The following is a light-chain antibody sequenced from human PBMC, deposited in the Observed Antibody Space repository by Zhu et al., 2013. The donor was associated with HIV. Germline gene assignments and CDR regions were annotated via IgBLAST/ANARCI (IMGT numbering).Light chain of an antibody. Sequence: DAQMTQSPSSLSASVGDRVTITCRASQNINTYLNWYQQKPGTAPKLLIFAASTLQSGAPSRFSGSGSGTDFTLTISSLQPDDFATYYCQQSYGTPWTFGQGTTVDIK. CDR1: QNINTY. CDR2: AAS. CDR3: QQSYGTPWT. V-gene: IGKV1-39*01. J-gene: IGKJ1*01.